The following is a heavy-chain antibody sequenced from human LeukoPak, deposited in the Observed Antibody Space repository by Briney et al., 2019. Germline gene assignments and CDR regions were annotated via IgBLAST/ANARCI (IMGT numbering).Heavy chain of an antibody. CDR1: GGSISSSSYY. V-gene: IGHV4-39*01. CDR3: EQQGRFGVVITFDY. D-gene: IGHD3-3*01. CDR2: IYYSGST. Sequence: SETLCLTCTVSGGSISSSSYYWGWIRQPPGKGLEWIGSIYYSGSTYYNPSLNSRVTISVDTSKNQFSLKLSSMTAADTAVYYCEQQGRFGVVITFDYWGQGTLVTVSS. J-gene: IGHJ4*02.